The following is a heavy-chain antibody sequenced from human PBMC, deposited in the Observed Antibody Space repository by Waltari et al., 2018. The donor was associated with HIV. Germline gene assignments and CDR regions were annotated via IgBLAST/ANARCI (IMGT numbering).Heavy chain of an antibody. V-gene: IGHV3-21*01. Sequence: EVQLVESGGGLVKPGGSLRLSCAASGFTFSSYSMNWVRQAPGRGREGVSSISSSSSYIYYADSVKGRFTISRDNAKNSLYLQMNSLRAEDTAVYYCARPQGHIGTAMVDEFSGDFDYWGQGTLVTVSS. D-gene: IGHD5-18*01. CDR3: ARPQGHIGTAMVDEFSGDFDY. CDR2: ISSSSSYI. CDR1: GFTFSSYS. J-gene: IGHJ4*02.